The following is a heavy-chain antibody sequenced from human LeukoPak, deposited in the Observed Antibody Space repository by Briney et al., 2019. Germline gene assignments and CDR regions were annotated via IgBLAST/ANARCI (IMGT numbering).Heavy chain of an antibody. D-gene: IGHD3-9*01. CDR3: ARVGYEGTYYDILTGYPNYYYGMDV. CDR1: GYTVTNYY. V-gene: IGHV1-46*01. Sequence: GASVKVSCKASGYTVTNYYMHWVRQAPGQGLEWMGIINPSGGSTSYAQKFQGRVTMTRDTSTSTVYMELSSLRSEDTAVYYCARVGYEGTYYDILTGYPNYYYGMDVWGQGTTVTVSS. CDR2: INPSGGST. J-gene: IGHJ6*02.